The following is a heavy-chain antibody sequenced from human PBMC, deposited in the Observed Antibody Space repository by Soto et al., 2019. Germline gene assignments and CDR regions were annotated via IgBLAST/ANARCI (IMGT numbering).Heavy chain of an antibody. CDR3: AKARRIYYDSSGYVYYFDY. CDR1: GFTFSSYA. J-gene: IGHJ4*02. V-gene: IGHV3-23*01. D-gene: IGHD3-22*01. CDR2: ISGSGGST. Sequence: PVGSLRLSCAASGFTFSSYAMSWVRQAPGKGLEWVSAISGSGGSTYYADSVKGRFTISRDNSKNTLYLQMKSLRAEDTAVYYCAKARRIYYDSSGYVYYFDYWGQGTLVTVSS.